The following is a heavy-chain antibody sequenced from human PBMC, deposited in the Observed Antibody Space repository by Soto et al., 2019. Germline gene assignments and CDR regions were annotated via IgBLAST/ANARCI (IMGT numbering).Heavy chain of an antibody. CDR3: AKDLSEGNYFWGYYYYGIDV. V-gene: IGHV3-23*01. Sequence: EVQLLESGGGLVQPGGSLRLSCAASGFTFSSYAMSWVRQAPGKGLEWVSAISGRGGSTYYADSVKGRFTISRDNSKNTLYLKMNGRRSEDEAVYYCAKDLSEGNYFWGYYYYGIDVWVQGTTVTVSS. CDR1: GFTFSSYA. D-gene: IGHD3-16*01. J-gene: IGHJ6*02. CDR2: ISGRGGST.